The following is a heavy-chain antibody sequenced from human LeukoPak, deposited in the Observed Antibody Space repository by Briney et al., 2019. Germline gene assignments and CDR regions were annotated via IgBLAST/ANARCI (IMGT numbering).Heavy chain of an antibody. CDR3: AVSNGGYGP. Sequence: GGSLRLSCGSTAFNFTAYWMHWVRQDPRQGLLWVARINSDGTTTNYADSVKGRFTISRDNAKNTLFLQMNSLRAEDTAVYFCAVSNGGYGPWGQGALVTASS. CDR1: AFNFTAYW. V-gene: IGHV3-74*01. CDR2: INSDGTTT. D-gene: IGHD5-12*01. J-gene: IGHJ5*02.